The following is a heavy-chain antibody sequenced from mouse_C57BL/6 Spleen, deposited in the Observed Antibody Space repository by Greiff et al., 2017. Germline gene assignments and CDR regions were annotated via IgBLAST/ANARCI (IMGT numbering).Heavy chain of an antibody. CDR2: IYPRDGST. J-gene: IGHJ4*01. Sequence: QVQLQQSDAELVKPGASVKISCKVSGYTFTDHTIHWMKQRPEQGLEWIGYIYPRDGSTKYNEKFKGKATLTADKSSSTAYMQLSSLTSEDSAVYDCAREDYYGGSYVGGMDYWGQGTSVTGSS. CDR1: GYTFTDHT. CDR3: AREDYYGGSYVGGMDY. V-gene: IGHV1-78*01. D-gene: IGHD1-1*01.